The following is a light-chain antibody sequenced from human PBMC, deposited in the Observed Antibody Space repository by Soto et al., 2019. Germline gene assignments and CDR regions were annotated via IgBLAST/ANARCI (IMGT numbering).Light chain of an antibody. CDR3: GTWDSSLIAL. V-gene: IGLV1-51*02. Sequence: QSVLTQPPSVSAAPGQKVTISFSGNNSNIGSNDVSWYQQLPGKAPKLLIYENSQRPSGIPHRFSGSKSGTSATLGITGLHAGDEADYYCGTWDSSLIALFGTGTKVT. CDR1: NSNIGSND. J-gene: IGLJ1*01. CDR2: ENS.